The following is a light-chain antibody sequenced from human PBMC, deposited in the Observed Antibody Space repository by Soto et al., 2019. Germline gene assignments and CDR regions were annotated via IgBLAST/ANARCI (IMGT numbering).Light chain of an antibody. CDR2: GAS. CDR3: LQYNNWPPST. J-gene: IGKJ5*01. Sequence: TPSPATLSVSPGERATLSCRASQSVSSNLAWYQQKPGQAPRLLIYGASTRATGIPARFSGSGSGTEFTLTISSLHSEDLAVYYGLQYNNWPPSTFGQGILLDVK. V-gene: IGKV3-15*01. CDR1: QSVSSN.